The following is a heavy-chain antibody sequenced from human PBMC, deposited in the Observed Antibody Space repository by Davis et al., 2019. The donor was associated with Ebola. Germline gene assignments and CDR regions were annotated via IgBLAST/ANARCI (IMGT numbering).Heavy chain of an antibody. J-gene: IGHJ4*02. CDR2: ISSSSSTT. Sequence: PGGSLRLSCAASGFTFSSYSMNWVRQAPGKGLEWVSYISSSSSTTYYADSVKGRFTISRDNSKNTLYLQMNSLRAEDTAVYYCAKDLQDYDILTGYFDYWGQGTLVTVSS. D-gene: IGHD3-9*01. CDR1: GFTFSSYS. CDR3: AKDLQDYDILTGYFDY. V-gene: IGHV3-48*01.